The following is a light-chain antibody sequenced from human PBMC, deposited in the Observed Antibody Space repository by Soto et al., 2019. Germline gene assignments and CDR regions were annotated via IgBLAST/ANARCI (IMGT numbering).Light chain of an antibody. CDR3: HSYTMTAGRV. CDR2: EVS. J-gene: IGLJ3*02. V-gene: IGLV2-14*01. Sequence: QSALTQPASLSGSPGQSITISCTGTSSDIGSLDFVSWYQQYPGKVPKVIIYEVSGRPSGIPNRFSGSKSGNTASLTISGLQPEDEADYYCHSYTMTAGRVFGGGTKLTVL. CDR1: SSDIGSLDF.